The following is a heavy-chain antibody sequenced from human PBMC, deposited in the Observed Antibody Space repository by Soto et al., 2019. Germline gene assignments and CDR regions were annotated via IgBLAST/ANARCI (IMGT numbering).Heavy chain of an antibody. CDR3: ARDYEGGATSPGYYYYGMDV. J-gene: IGHJ6*02. CDR2: IYYSGST. D-gene: IGHD1-26*01. CDR1: GGSISSGDYS. V-gene: IGHV4-30-4*01. Sequence: NPSETLSLTCTVSGGSISSGDYSWRWIRQPPGKGLEWIGYIYYSGSTYYNPSLKSRVTISVDTSKSQFSLKLSSVTAADTAVYDCARDYEGGATSPGYYYYGMDVWGQGTTVT.